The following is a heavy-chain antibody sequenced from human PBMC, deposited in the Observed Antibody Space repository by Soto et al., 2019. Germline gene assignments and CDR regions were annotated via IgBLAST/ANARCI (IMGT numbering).Heavy chain of an antibody. D-gene: IGHD4-4*01. V-gene: IGHV5-51*01. CDR2: IYPGDSDT. CDR1: GYSFTSYW. Sequence: PGGSLKISCKGSGYSFTSYWIGWVRQMPGKGLEWMGIIYPGDSDTRYSPSFQGQVTISADKSISTAYLQWSSLKASDTAMYYCARLLTVTTIEQYYYYGMDVWGQGTTVTVSS. CDR3: ARLLTVTTIEQYYYYGMDV. J-gene: IGHJ6*02.